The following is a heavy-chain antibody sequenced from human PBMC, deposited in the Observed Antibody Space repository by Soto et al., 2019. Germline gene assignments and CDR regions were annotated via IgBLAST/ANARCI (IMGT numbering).Heavy chain of an antibody. D-gene: IGHD2-15*01. V-gene: IGHV4-59*01. J-gene: IGHJ4*02. Sequence: SETLSLTCXVSGGSISSYYWSWIRQPPGKGLEWIGYIYYSGSTNYNPSLKSRVTISVDTSKNQFSLKLSSVTAADTAVYYCARDPHIKYCSGGSCYGVSYFDYWGQGTLVTVSS. CDR2: IYYSGST. CDR1: GGSISSYY. CDR3: ARDPHIKYCSGGSCYGVSYFDY.